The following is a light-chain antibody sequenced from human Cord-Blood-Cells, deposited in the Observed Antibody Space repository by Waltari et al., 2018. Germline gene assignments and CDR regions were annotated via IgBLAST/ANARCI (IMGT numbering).Light chain of an antibody. J-gene: IGKJ5*01. CDR2: DAP. V-gene: IGKV3-11*01. CDR3: QQRSNWPIT. CDR1: QTVSSY. Sequence: IVLTQSPATLSLSPVERATLSCTASQTVSSYLAWYQQKPGQAPRLLIYDAPNRATGIPARFSGSGSGTDFTLTISSLEPEDFAVYYCQQRSNWPITFGQGTRLEIK.